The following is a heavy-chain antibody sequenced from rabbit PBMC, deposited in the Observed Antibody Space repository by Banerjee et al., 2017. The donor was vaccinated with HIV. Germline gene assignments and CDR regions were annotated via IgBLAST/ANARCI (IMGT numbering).Heavy chain of an antibody. Sequence: QSLEESGGDLVKPGASLTLTCTASGFDLSSYYDMCWVRQAPGKGLEWIACIFAGSTGSTYYASWAKGRFTISKTSSTTVTLQMSRLTAADTATYFCARDFDFWGQGTLVTVS. CDR1: GFDLSSYYD. J-gene: IGHJ4*01. V-gene: IGHV1S40*01. CDR2: IFAGSTGST. CDR3: ARDFDF.